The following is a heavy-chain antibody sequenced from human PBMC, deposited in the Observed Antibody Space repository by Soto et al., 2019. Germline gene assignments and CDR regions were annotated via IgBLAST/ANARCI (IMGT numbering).Heavy chain of an antibody. CDR1: GFSLSTSRVG. CDR3: AYRGGYNYNLDP. J-gene: IGHJ2*01. D-gene: IGHD5-12*01. Sequence: QITLKESGPTLVKPTQTLTLTCTFSGFSLSTSRVGVGWIRQPPGKALEWLALIYWNDNEHYTPSLKSRLTSTKDTSKNQVVLTMTNMDPVDTATYYCAYRGGYNYNLDPWGRGTLVTVSS. CDR2: IYWNDNE. V-gene: IGHV2-5*01.